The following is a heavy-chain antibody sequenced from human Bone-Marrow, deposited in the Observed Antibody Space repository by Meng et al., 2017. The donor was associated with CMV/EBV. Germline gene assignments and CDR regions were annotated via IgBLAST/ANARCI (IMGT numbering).Heavy chain of an antibody. CDR2: IYYSGST. Sequence: SETLSLTCTVSGGSISSSSYYWGWIRQPPGKGLEWIGSIYYSGSTYYNPSLKSRVTISVDTSKNQFSLKLSSVTAADTAVYYCARGSWIQGWGYFDYWGQGPLVTVYS. V-gene: IGHV4-39*07. J-gene: IGHJ4*02. CDR1: GGSISSSSYY. D-gene: IGHD5-18*01. CDR3: ARGSWIQGWGYFDY.